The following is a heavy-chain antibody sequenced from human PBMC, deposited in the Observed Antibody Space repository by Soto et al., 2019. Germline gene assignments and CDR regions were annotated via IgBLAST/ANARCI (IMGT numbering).Heavy chain of an antibody. D-gene: IGHD6-13*01. CDR3: DRESAAAGTGWFDP. CDR2: IYYSGST. J-gene: IGHJ5*02. V-gene: IGHV4-59*01. Sequence: SSETLSVTSTFSGVSLSSYYWILIRQPPGKGLEWIGYIYYSGSTNYNPSLKSRVTISVDTSKNQFSLKLSSVTAADTAVYYCDRESAAAGTGWFDPWGQGTLVTGSS. CDR1: GVSLSSYY.